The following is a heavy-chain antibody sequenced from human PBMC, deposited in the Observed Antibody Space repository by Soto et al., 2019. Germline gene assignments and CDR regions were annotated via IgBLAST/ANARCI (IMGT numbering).Heavy chain of an antibody. J-gene: IGHJ4*02. D-gene: IGHD1-1*01. Sequence: LRLSCAASGFTFSSYSMNWVRQAPGKWLEWVSYISSSSSTIYYADSVKGRFTISRDNAKNSLYLQMNSLRDEDTAVYYCARDQLWNRYYFDYWGQGTQVTVSS. CDR3: ARDQLWNRYYFDY. CDR2: ISSSSSTI. CDR1: GFTFSSYS. V-gene: IGHV3-48*02.